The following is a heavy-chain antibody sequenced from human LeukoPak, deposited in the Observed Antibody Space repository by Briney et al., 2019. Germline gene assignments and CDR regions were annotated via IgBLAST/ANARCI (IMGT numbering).Heavy chain of an antibody. CDR3: AKDHYSNYGYFDY. CDR2: IIIIAGST. V-gene: IGHV3-23*01. J-gene: IGHJ4*02. CDR1: GFTFSNYA. D-gene: IGHD4-11*01. Sequence: GGSLRLSCAASGFTFSNYAMSWFRQAPGKGRDWVSGIIIIAGSTYSAGSVKGRFTISRDNAKSTLYVQMNSLRAEDTAVYYCAKDHYSNYGYFDYWGQGTLVTVSS.